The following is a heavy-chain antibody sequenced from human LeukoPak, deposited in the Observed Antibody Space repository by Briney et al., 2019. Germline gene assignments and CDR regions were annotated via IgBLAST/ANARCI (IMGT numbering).Heavy chain of an antibody. D-gene: IGHD2-15*01. V-gene: IGHV1-18*01. J-gene: IGHJ4*02. CDR2: ISGYNGNI. CDR1: GYTFTRYG. CDR3: ARDCSGGSCYDGVDY. Sequence: ASVKVSCKASGYTFTRYGISWVRQAPGQGLEWMGWISGYNGNIKYAQKVQGRVTMTTDTSTSTAYMELRSLRSDDTAVYYCARDCSGGSCYDGVDYWGQGTLVTV.